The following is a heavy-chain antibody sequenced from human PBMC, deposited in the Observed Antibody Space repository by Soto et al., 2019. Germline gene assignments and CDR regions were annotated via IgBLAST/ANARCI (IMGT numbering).Heavy chain of an antibody. D-gene: IGHD4-4*01. CDR2: IFSNDEK. CDR1: GFSLSNATMG. V-gene: IGHV2-26*01. J-gene: IGHJ4*02. CDR3: ARISKSTDSFDC. Sequence: QVTLKESGPVLVKPTETLTLTCTVSGFSLSNATMGVGWLRQPPGKALEWLAHIFSNDEKFYSTSLKSRRTISKDTSKSQVVLNMSSMYPVDTAIYFCARISKSTDSFDCWGQGTLVTVSS.